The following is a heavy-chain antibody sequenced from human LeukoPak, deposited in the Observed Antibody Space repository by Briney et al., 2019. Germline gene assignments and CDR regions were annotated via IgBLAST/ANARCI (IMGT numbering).Heavy chain of an antibody. CDR3: ARLVTLVAAWFDP. Sequence: HGESLKISCKGSGYSFTSYWIIWVRQMPGKGLEWMGRIDPSDSYTNYSPSFQGHVTISADKSINTAYLQWSSLKASDTAMYYCARLVTLVAAWFDPWGQGTLVTVSS. CDR2: IDPSDSYT. V-gene: IGHV5-10-1*01. D-gene: IGHD4-11*01. J-gene: IGHJ5*02. CDR1: GYSFTSYW.